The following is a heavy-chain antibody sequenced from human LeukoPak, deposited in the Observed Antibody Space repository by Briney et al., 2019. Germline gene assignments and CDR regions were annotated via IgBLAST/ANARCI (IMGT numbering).Heavy chain of an antibody. CDR3: ARNEYYDSSGDDAFDI. V-gene: IGHV1-69*06. CDR2: IIPIFGTA. Sequence: SVKVSCKASGGTFSSYAISWVRQAPGQGLEWMGGIIPIFGTANYAQKFQGRVTITADKSTSTAYMELSSLRSEDTAVYYCARNEYYDSSGDDAFDIWGQGTMVTVSS. D-gene: IGHD3-22*01. J-gene: IGHJ3*02. CDR1: GGTFSSYA.